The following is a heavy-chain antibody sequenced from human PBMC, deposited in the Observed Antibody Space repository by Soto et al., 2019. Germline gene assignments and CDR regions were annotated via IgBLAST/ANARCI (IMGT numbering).Heavy chain of an antibody. CDR1: GYTFTSYG. D-gene: IGHD3-22*01. V-gene: IGHV1-18*01. CDR3: TTDSYITSIIVRFDY. J-gene: IGHJ4*01. Sequence: ASVKVSCKASGYTFTSYGISWVRQAPGQGLEWMGWISAYNGNTNYAQKVQGRVTMTTDTSTSTAYMELRSLRSDDTAIYYCTTDSYITSIIVRFDYWGHGTLVTVSS. CDR2: ISAYNGNT.